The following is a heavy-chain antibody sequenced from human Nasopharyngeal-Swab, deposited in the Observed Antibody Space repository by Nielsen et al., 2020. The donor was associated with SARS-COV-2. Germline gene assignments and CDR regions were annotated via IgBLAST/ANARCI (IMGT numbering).Heavy chain of an antibody. CDR3: ARLTALWVDY. CDR1: GYTFGSHC. D-gene: IGHD1-26*01. J-gene: IGHJ4*02. V-gene: IGHV5-51*01. CDR2: IDPGDSET. Sequence: GESLKISCTGSGYTFGSHCIGWVRQTPGKGLEWVGFIDPGDSETRYSPSLQGRVTISADKSINTAYLHWSSLRPSDTAIYYCARLTALWVDYGGQGTLVTVTS.